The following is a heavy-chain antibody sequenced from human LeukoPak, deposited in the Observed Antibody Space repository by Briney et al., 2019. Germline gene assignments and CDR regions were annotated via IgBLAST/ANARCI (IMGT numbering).Heavy chain of an antibody. J-gene: IGHJ4*02. CDR2: INHSGST. CDR3: ARGSGYCTNGVCSLYYFDY. D-gene: IGHD2-8*01. Sequence: SETLSLTCAVYGGSFSGYYWSWIRQPPGKGLGWIGEINHSGSTNYNPSLKSRVTISVDTSKNQFSLKLSSVTAADTAVYYCARGSGYCTNGVCSLYYFDYWGQGTLVTVSS. V-gene: IGHV4-34*01. CDR1: GGSFSGYY.